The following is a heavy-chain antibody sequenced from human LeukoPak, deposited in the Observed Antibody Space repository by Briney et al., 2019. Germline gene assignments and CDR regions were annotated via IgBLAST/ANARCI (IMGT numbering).Heavy chain of an antibody. V-gene: IGHV4-61*08. Sequence: SETLSLTCAVSGGSISSGGYFWSWIRQPPGKGLEWIGYIYYSGSTNYNPSLKSRVTISVDTSKNQFSLKLSSVTAADTAVYYCARDTRLFGPSTYNWFDPWGQGTLVTVSS. J-gene: IGHJ5*02. CDR3: ARDTRLFGPSTYNWFDP. CDR2: IYYSGST. CDR1: GGSISSGGYF. D-gene: IGHD3-10*01.